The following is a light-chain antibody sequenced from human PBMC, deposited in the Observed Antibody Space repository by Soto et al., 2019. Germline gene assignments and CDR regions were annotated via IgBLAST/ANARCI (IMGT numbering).Light chain of an antibody. CDR1: SRDVGGYNY. J-gene: IGLJ2*01. V-gene: IGLV2-8*01. CDR3: SSYAGRNNLGV. CDR2: EVS. Sequence: QSALTQPPSASGSPGQSVTISCTGTSRDVGGYNYVSWYQQHPGKAPKLMIYEVSKRPSGVPDRFSGSKSGNPASLTVSGLQAEDEADYYCSSYAGRNNLGVFGGGTQLTVL.